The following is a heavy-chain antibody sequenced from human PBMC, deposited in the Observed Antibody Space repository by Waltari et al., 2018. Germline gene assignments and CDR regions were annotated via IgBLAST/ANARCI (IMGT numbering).Heavy chain of an antibody. CDR3: ARVGGRDWFDP. J-gene: IGHJ5*02. CDR1: GGSFSGYY. CDR2: INHSGST. V-gene: IGHV4-34*01. D-gene: IGHD2-15*01. Sequence: QVQLQQWGAGLLKPSETLSLTCAVYGGSFSGYYWSWFRQPPGKGLEWIGEINHSGSTNYNPSLKSRVTISVDTSKNQFSLKLSSVTAADTAVYYCARVGGRDWFDPWGQGTLVTVSS.